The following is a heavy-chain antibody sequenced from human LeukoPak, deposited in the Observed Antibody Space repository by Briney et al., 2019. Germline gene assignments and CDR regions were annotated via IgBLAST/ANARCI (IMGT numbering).Heavy chain of an antibody. CDR3: ARESLGSCSGGSCYSVDS. CDR2: IFYSGST. CDR1: GGSVSSNSYY. V-gene: IGHV4-39*02. J-gene: IGHJ4*02. Sequence: SETLSLTCTVSGGSVSSNSYYWAWIRQPPGKGLEWIGSIFYSGSTYFNPSLKSRVTISVDTSKNQFSLKLSSVTAADTAVYYCARESLGSCSGGSCYSVDSWGQGTLVTVSS. D-gene: IGHD2-15*01.